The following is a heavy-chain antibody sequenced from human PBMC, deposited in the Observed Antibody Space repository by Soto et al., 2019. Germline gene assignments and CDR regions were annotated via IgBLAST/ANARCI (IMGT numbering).Heavy chain of an antibody. Sequence: QVQLVQSGAEVKKPGSSVKVSCKASGGTFSSYAISWVRQAPGQGLEWMGGIIPIFGTADYAQKIQGRVTITADDSTLTDHMELSSLRAEDTAVYYWARERAGGGYWSSSSCKRDDYYGMDVWGQGTTVTVSS. J-gene: IGHJ6*02. D-gene: IGHD2-2*01. V-gene: IGHV1-69*01. CDR1: GGTFSSYA. CDR3: ARERAGGGYWSSSSCKRDDYYGMDV. CDR2: IIPIFGTA.